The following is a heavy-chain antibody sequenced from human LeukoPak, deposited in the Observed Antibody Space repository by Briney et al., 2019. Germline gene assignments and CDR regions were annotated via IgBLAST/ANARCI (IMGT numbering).Heavy chain of an antibody. J-gene: IGHJ4*02. CDR3: ARGGFYCGDACYVDY. CDR2: INHSRST. Sequence: PSEPLSLTCAVYGGSFSYYYWSCIRQPPEKGLEWIGEINHSRSTNYNPSLKSRVTISVDTSKNQFSLKLSSVTAADTAVYYCARGGFYCGDACYVDYWSQGTLVTVSS. D-gene: IGHD2-21*02. V-gene: IGHV4-34*01. CDR1: GGSFSYYY.